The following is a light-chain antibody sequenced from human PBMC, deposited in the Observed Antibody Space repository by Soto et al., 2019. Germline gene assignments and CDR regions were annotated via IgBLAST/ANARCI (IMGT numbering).Light chain of an antibody. V-gene: IGKV1-39*01. CDR2: AES. CDR1: QSIGSY. J-gene: IGKJ1*01. Sequence: DIQMTQSASTLSGSVGDRVTITCRASQSIGSYVNWYQQKPGKAPNLLIYAESSLQSGVPSRFSGSGSGTDFTLTIRCLQPEDSATYNCQPRYNTARRFGRGTKVDI. CDR3: QPRYNTARR.